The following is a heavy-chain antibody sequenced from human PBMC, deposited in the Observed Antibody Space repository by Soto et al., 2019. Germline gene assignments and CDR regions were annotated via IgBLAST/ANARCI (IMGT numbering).Heavy chain of an antibody. CDR3: AREQVLMEIYYYYYGMDV. CDR1: GFTFSSYS. V-gene: IGHV3-21*01. Sequence: EVQLVESGGGLVQPGGSLRLSCAASGFTFSSYSMNWVRQAPGKGLEWVSSISSSSSYIYYADSVKGRFTISRDNAKNSLYLQMNSLRAEDTAVYYCAREQVLMEIYYYYYGMDVWGQGTTVTVSS. J-gene: IGHJ6*02. D-gene: IGHD2-8*01. CDR2: ISSSSSYI.